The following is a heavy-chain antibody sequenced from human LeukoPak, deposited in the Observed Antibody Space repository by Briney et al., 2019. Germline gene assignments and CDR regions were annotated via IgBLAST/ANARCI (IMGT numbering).Heavy chain of an antibody. Sequence: GGSLRLSCAASGFTFSSYDMHWVRQATGKGLEWVSAIGTAGDTYYPGSVKGRFTISRENAKNSLYLQMNSLRAGDTAVYYCARVNPSSSTADYWGQGTLVTVSS. J-gene: IGHJ4*02. CDR3: ARVNPSSSTADY. CDR2: IGTAGDT. CDR1: GFTFSSYD. V-gene: IGHV3-13*01. D-gene: IGHD1-14*01.